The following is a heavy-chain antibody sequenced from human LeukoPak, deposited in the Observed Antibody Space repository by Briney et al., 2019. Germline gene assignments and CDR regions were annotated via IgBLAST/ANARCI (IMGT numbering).Heavy chain of an antibody. CDR3: ARVYGSESYSYFDY. CDR2: IYYSGST. J-gene: IGHJ4*02. CDR1: GGSMSSYY. V-gene: IGHV4-59*01. D-gene: IGHD3-10*01. Sequence: SETLSLTCTVSGGSMSSYYWSWIRQPPGKGLEWIGYIYYSGSTNYNPSLKSRVTISLDTSKNQFSLKLSSVTAADTAVYYCARVYGSESYSYFDYWGQGTLVTVSS.